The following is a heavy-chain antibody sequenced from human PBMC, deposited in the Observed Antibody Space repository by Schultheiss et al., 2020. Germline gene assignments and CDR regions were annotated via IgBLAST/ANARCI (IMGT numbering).Heavy chain of an antibody. CDR1: GGSFSGYY. CDR2: INHSGST. D-gene: IGHD1-26*01. CDR3: ARDLVGATPFDY. V-gene: IGHV4-34*01. Sequence: SETLSLTCAVYGGSFSGYYWSWIRQPPGKGLEWIGEINHSGSTNYNPSLKSRVTMSVDTSKNQFSLKVNSVTAADTAVYYCARDLVGATPFDYWGRGTLVTVSS. J-gene: IGHJ4*02.